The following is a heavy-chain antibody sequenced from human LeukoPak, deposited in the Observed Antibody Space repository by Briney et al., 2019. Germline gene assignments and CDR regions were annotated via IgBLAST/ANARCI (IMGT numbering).Heavy chain of an antibody. V-gene: IGHV4-34*01. CDR3: ARGPLHITIFGVVMNDAFDI. J-gene: IGHJ3*02. D-gene: IGHD3-3*01. CDR1: GGSFSGYY. CDR2: INHSGST. Sequence: SETLSLTCGVYGGSFSGYYWSWIRQPPGKGLEWVGEINHSGSTNYNPSLKSRVTISVDTSKNQFSLKLSSVTAADTAVYYCARGPLHITIFGVVMNDAFDIWGQGTMVTVSS.